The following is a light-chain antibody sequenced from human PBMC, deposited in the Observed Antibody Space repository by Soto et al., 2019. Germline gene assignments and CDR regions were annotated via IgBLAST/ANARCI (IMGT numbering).Light chain of an antibody. V-gene: IGKV3-20*01. Sequence: EIVWTQSPGTLSLSPGERATLSCRASQSVDSSYLAWYHQRPGQAPRLLIYGASSRATGIPDRFSGSGSGTDFTLTISRMATADSAHYYCQHFRSSRGTFGQGTKVDI. CDR1: QSVDSSY. J-gene: IGKJ1*01. CDR2: GAS. CDR3: QHFRSSRGT.